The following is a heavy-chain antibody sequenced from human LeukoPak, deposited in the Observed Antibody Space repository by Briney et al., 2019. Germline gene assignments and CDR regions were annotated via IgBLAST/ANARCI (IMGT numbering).Heavy chain of an antibody. Sequence: SETLSLTCAVSGGSISSSNWWSWVRQPPGKGLEWIGEIYHSGSTNYNPSLKSRGTISVDTSKNQFSLKLRSVTAADTAVYYCARLEYSGYDSGWFDPWGQGTLVTVSS. CDR2: IYHSGST. J-gene: IGHJ5*02. V-gene: IGHV4-4*02. D-gene: IGHD5-12*01. CDR1: GGSISSSNW. CDR3: ARLEYSGYDSGWFDP.